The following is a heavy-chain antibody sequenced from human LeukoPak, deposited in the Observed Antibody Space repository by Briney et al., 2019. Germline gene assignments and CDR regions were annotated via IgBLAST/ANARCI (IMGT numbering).Heavy chain of an antibody. CDR3: ARDHSLMVRGVITFFDY. V-gene: IGHV7-4-1*02. J-gene: IGHJ4*02. Sequence: ASVKVSCKASGYTFTIYAMNWVRQAPGQGLEWMGWINTNTGNPTYAQGFTGRVVFSLDTSVSTAYLQISSLKAEDTAVYYCARDHSLMVRGVITFFDYWGQGTLVTVSS. D-gene: IGHD3-10*01. CDR1: GYTFTIYA. CDR2: INTNTGNP.